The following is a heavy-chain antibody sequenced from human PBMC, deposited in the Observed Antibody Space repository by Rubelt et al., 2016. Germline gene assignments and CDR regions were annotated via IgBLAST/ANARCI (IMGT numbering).Heavy chain of an antibody. CDR3: ARGESYCSGGSCLDWFDP. D-gene: IGHD2-15*01. CDR2: INHSGST. CDR1: GGSFSGYY. J-gene: IGHJ5*02. Sequence: QVQLQQWGAGLLQPSETLSLTCAVYGGSFSGYYWSWIRQPPGKGLEWIGEINHSGSTNYNPSLKSRVTISVDTSKNQFSLKLSSVTAADTAVYYCARGESYCSGGSCLDWFDPWGQGTLVTVSS. V-gene: IGHV4-34*01.